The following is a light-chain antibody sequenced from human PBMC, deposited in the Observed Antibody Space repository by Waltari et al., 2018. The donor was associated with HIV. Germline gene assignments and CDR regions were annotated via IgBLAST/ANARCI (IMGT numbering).Light chain of an antibody. V-gene: IGKV3-20*01. Sequence: EIVLTQSPGTLSLSPGERATLSCRASQSVSSSYLAWYQQKPGQAPRLLIYGASSRATGITDRFSGSGSVTDFTLTISRLEPEDFAVYYCQQYGSPPYTFGQGTKLEIK. CDR2: GAS. CDR1: QSVSSSY. J-gene: IGKJ2*01. CDR3: QQYGSPPYT.